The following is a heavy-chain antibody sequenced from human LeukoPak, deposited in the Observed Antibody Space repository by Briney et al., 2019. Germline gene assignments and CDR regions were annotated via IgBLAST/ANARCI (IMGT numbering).Heavy chain of an antibody. J-gene: IGHJ4*02. D-gene: IGHD2-2*01. V-gene: IGHV5-51*01. CDR3: ARHLSDITSSPNY. CDR2: IYPRDSRT. CDR1: GXSFSSYC. Sequence: GESLKISFKGSGXSFSSYCIAWVRQMPGKGLEGMGVIYPRDSRTTYSPSFQDQVTISADKSISTAYLQWTSLKASDTAMYYCARHLSDITSSPNYWGPGTLVTVSS.